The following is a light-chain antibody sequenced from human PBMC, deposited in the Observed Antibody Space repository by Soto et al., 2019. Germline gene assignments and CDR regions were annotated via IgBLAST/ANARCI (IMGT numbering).Light chain of an antibody. CDR3: QQRHMWPIT. CDR2: DAS. V-gene: IGKV3-11*01. Sequence: IVLTQSPATLSLSPCERSTLSCRASQSVRTYLAWYQVKPGQAPRLLIYDASSRASGVPARFSGSGSGTDFTLTISSLEPEDSAVYYCQQRHMWPITFGQGTRLQIK. J-gene: IGKJ5*01. CDR1: QSVRTY.